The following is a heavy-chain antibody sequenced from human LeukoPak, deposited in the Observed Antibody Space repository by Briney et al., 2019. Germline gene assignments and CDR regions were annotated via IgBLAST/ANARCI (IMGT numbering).Heavy chain of an antibody. D-gene: IGHD6-13*01. CDR1: GYTFTSYG. V-gene: IGHV7-4-1*02. Sequence: GASVKVSCKASGYTFTSYGISWVRQAPGQGLEWMGWINTNTGNPTYAQGFTGRFVFSLNTSVSTAYLQISSLKAEDTAVYYCARSLAAAGTGREDYWGQGTLVTVSS. J-gene: IGHJ4*02. CDR3: ARSLAAAGTGREDY. CDR2: INTNTGNP.